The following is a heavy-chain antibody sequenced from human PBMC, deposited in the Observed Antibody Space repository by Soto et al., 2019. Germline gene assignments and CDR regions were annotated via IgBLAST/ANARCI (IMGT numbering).Heavy chain of an antibody. CDR3: VKDFRGGYDWTHD. Sequence: EVQLLKSGGDLVQPGGSLRLSCAASGFTFSNYAMSWVRQAPGKGLEWVSLIRGSGGPTNYADSVKGRFTVSRDNSKNMLFLQMNSLRAEDTTVYYCVKDFRGGYDWTHDWGQGTLVTVSS. CDR1: GFTFSNYA. D-gene: IGHD5-12*01. V-gene: IGHV3-23*01. CDR2: IRGSGGPT. J-gene: IGHJ4*02.